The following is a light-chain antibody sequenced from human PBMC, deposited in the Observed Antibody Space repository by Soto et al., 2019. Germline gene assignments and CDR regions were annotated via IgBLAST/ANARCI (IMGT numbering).Light chain of an antibody. Sequence: SYELTQPPSVSVAPGQTARITCGEANIGIKSVHWYQQKPGQAPVLVVYDDSHRPSGIPERFSGSNSGNTATLTISRVEAGDEADYYCQVWDSSSDLVVFGGGTKLTVL. CDR2: DDS. CDR3: QVWDSSSDLVV. J-gene: IGLJ2*01. V-gene: IGLV3-21*02. CDR1: NIGIKS.